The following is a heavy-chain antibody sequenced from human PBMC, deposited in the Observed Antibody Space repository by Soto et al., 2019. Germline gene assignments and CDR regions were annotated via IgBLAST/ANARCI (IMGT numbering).Heavy chain of an antibody. V-gene: IGHV4-39*01. J-gene: IGHJ6*02. Sequence: SETLSLTCTVSGGSISSSSYYWGWIRQPPGKGLEWIGSIYYSGSTYYNPSLKSRVTISVDTSKNQFSLKLSSVTAADTAVYYCARLDSRYGMDVWGQGTTVTVSS. CDR1: GGSISSSSYY. D-gene: IGHD2-2*03. CDR2: IYYSGST. CDR3: ARLDSRYGMDV.